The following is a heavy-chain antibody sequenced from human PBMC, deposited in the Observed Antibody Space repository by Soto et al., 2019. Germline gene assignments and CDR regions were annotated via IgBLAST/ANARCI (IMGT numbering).Heavy chain of an antibody. J-gene: IGHJ5*02. D-gene: IGHD2-15*01. CDR2: MYYGGRT. CDR3: ARGTPSPLIVRSSRGPWFDP. Sequence: SEILSLTCTVSGGSISSYYWSWIRQPPGKGLEWIGYMYYGGRTNYNPSLKSRVTISVDKSKMQVSLKLSSVTAADTAVYFCARGTPSPLIVRSSRGPWFDPWGQGTLVTVSS. CDR1: GGSISSYY. V-gene: IGHV4-59*08.